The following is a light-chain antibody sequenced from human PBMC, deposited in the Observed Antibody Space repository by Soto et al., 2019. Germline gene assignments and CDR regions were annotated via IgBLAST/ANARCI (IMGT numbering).Light chain of an antibody. V-gene: IGLV1-44*01. J-gene: IGLJ2*01. CDR1: RSNIGTHT. CDR2: RNH. Sequence: QSVLTQSPSASGTPGQRVTISCSGSRSNIGTHTVNWYQQLPGTAPTLLIFRNHQRPSGVPDRFSGSKSGTSASLAISGPQSEDDADYYCAAWDDSLRAVVFGGGTKLTVL. CDR3: AAWDDSLRAVV.